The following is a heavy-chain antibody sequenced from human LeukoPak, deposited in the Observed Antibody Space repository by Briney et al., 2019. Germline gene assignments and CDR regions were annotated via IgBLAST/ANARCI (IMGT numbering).Heavy chain of an antibody. Sequence: PGGSLRLSCAASGITFRNYGMHWVRQAPGEGLEWVAIIWYDGSNKYYADSVKGRFTISRDNYKSILYLQMNSLRVEDTAVYYCASGRGSGGSHTSYYDYWGQGTLVTVSS. CDR1: GITFRNYG. V-gene: IGHV3-33*01. CDR3: ASGRGSGGSHTSYYDY. CDR2: IWYDGSNK. J-gene: IGHJ4*02. D-gene: IGHD2-15*01.